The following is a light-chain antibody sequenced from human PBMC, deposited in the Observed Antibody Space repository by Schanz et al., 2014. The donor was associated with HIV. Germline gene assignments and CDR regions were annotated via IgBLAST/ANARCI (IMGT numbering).Light chain of an antibody. CDR2: LNSDGSH. V-gene: IGLV4-69*01. CDR3: QTWDTGTWV. Sequence: QPVLTQSPSASASLGASVKLTCTLSSGHSSYAIAWHQQQPEKGPRSLMKLNSDGSHTKGDGIPDRFSGSSSGAERYLTISSLQSEDEAEYYCQTWDTGTWVFGGGTKLTVL. CDR1: SGHSSYA. J-gene: IGLJ3*02.